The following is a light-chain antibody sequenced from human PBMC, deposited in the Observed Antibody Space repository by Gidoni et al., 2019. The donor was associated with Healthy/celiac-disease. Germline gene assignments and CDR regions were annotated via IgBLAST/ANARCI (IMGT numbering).Light chain of an antibody. CDR2: AAS. J-gene: IGKJ1*01. Sequence: DIQMTQSPSSLSASVGDRVTIPYRASQSISSYLNWYPQKPGKAPTLLIYAASSLQSGVTSRFSGSGSGTDFTLPISSLQPEDFATYYCQQSYSTPRTFXQXTKVEIK. V-gene: IGKV1-39*01. CDR3: QQSYSTPRT. CDR1: QSISSY.